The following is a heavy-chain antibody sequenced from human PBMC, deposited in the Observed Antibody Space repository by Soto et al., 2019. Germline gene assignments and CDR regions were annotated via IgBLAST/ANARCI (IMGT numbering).Heavy chain of an antibody. J-gene: IGHJ4*02. CDR2: IITAFGTT. V-gene: IGHV1-69*01. CDR3: TRSYGYTFGGSLDN. D-gene: IGHD5-18*01. Sequence: QVQLVQSGPAVKKPGSSVKVSCKASGDTFNSYVITWVRQAPGQGLEWLGGIITAFGTTSYAQNFQDRLTMTADEAATTDHMELSSMTSDDTAMYYCTRSYGYTFGGSLDNWGQGTLVTVSS. CDR1: GDTFNSYV.